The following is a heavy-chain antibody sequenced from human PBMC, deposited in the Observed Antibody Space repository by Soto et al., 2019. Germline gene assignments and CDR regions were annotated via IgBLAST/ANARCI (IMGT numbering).Heavy chain of an antibody. D-gene: IGHD2-15*01. CDR1: GDSVSSNSAA. J-gene: IGHJ3*02. V-gene: IGHV6-1*01. CDR3: ARDHGGGWHCSGGSCYPFDAFDI. Sequence: SQTLSLTCAISGDSVSSNSAAWNWIRQSPSKGLEWLGRTYYRSKWYNDYAVSVKSRITINPDTSKNQFSLQLNSVTPEDTAVYYCARDHGGGWHCSGGSCYPFDAFDIWGQGTMVTVS. CDR2: TYYRSKWYN.